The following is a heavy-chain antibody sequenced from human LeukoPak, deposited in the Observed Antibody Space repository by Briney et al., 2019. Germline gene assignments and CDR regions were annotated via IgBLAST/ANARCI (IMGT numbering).Heavy chain of an antibody. CDR2: ISYDGSNK. V-gene: IGHV3-30*04. CDR3: ARSGPAYGSGSYFYYYYGMDV. Sequence: GGSLRLSCAASGFTFSSYAMHWVRQAPGKGLEWVAVISYDGSNKYYADSVKGRFTISRDNSKNTLYLQMNSLRAEDTAVYYCARSGPAYGSGSYFYYYYGMDVWGQGTLVTVSS. J-gene: IGHJ6*02. D-gene: IGHD3-10*01. CDR1: GFTFSSYA.